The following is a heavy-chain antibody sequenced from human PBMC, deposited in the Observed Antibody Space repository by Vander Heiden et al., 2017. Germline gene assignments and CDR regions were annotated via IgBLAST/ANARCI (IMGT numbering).Heavy chain of an antibody. V-gene: IGHV3-15*01. CDR3: TTVFRVSYYDN. D-gene: IGHD2-21*01. CDR1: GFTFRNAW. Sequence: VQLEEWRGGLVKPGGSLTVSCEASGFTFRNAWMTWVSQAPGKGLEWVASIKSKIDGGTTDYAAPVKDRFTISRDDSKNTLYLQMNSLKTEDTAVYYCTTVFRVSYYDNWGQGTLVTVSS. CDR2: IKSKIDGGTT. J-gene: IGHJ4*02.